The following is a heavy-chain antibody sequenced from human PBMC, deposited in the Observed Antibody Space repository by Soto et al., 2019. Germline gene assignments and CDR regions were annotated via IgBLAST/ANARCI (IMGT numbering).Heavy chain of an antibody. J-gene: IGHJ4*02. V-gene: IGHV3-15*01. CDR1: GFILSDVW. CDR3: TTDPHSTGTKY. D-gene: IGHD1-1*01. Sequence: GSLRLSCAASGFILSDVWMSWVRQAPGAGLEWVGRIKGKTEGGTTDYAAPVKGRFTISRDASKKTLYLQMNSLKTEDTAVYYCTTDPHSTGTKYWGQGTLVTVSS. CDR2: IKGKTEGGTT.